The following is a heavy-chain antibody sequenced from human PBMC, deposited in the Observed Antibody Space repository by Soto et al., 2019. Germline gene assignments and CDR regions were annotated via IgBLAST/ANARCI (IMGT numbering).Heavy chain of an antibody. D-gene: IGHD6-19*01. J-gene: IGHJ4*02. CDR1: GGSISSGGYS. CDR2: IYYSGST. Sequence: PSETLSLTCAVSGGSISSGGYSWSWIRQPPGKGLEWIGNIYYSGSTFYNPSLKSRVTISVDTSKSQFSLKLNSVTAADTAVYYCASRQRGGWDFDYWGRGTLVTVSS. CDR3: ASRQRGGWDFDY. V-gene: IGHV4-30-2*03.